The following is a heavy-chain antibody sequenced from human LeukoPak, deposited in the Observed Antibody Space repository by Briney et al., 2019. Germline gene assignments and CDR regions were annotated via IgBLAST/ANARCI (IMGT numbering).Heavy chain of an antibody. CDR1: GYSFTSYW. V-gene: IGHV5-51*01. CDR2: IYPGDSDI. CDR3: AMKYYHDSSGWAT. J-gene: IGHJ5*02. D-gene: IGHD3-22*01. Sequence: GESLKISCKGSGYSFTSYWIGWVRQMPGKGLEWMGIIYPGDSDIRYSPSFQGQATISVDKSISTAYLQWSSLKASDTAMYYCAMKYYHDSSGWATWGQGTLVTVSS.